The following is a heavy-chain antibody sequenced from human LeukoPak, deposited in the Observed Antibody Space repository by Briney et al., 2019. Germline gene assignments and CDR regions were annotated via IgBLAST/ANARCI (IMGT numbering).Heavy chain of an antibody. J-gene: IGHJ4*02. CDR1: GGTFSSYA. CDR2: IIPIFGTA. D-gene: IGHD3-10*01. Sequence: ASVKVSCKASGGTFSSYAISWVRQAPGQGLEWMGGIIPIFGTANYAQKFQGRVTITADESTSTAYMELSSLRSEDTAVYYCAREDITMVRGVIGAYYFDYWGQGTLVTVSS. CDR3: AREDITMVRGVIGAYYFDY. V-gene: IGHV1-69*13.